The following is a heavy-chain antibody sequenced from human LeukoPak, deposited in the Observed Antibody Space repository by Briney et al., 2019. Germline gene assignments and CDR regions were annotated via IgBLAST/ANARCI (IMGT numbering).Heavy chain of an antibody. Sequence: PGGSLRLSCAASGFTFSTYGMHWVRQAPGKGLEWVAVVSFDSNNLYYADSVKGRFTISRDNSKNTLYLQMNSLRAEDTAVYYCARDEYLWVVIQLGLFDYWGQGTLVTVSS. CDR3: ARDEYLWVVIQLGLFDY. CDR1: GFTFSTYG. V-gene: IGHV3-30*03. J-gene: IGHJ4*02. CDR2: VSFDSNNL. D-gene: IGHD2-2*01.